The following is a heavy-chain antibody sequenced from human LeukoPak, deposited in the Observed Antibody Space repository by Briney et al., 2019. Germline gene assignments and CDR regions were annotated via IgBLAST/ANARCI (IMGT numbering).Heavy chain of an antibody. Sequence: TSETLSLTCAVYGGSFSGYYWSWIRQPPGKGLEWIGYIYYSGSTNYNPSLKSRVTISVDTSKNQFSLKLSSVTAADTAVYYCARAEVSSSLYYYYYYMDVWGKGTTVTVSS. CDR3: ARAEVSSSLYYYYYYMDV. D-gene: IGHD6-6*01. J-gene: IGHJ6*03. CDR2: IYYSGST. V-gene: IGHV4-59*01. CDR1: GGSFSGYY.